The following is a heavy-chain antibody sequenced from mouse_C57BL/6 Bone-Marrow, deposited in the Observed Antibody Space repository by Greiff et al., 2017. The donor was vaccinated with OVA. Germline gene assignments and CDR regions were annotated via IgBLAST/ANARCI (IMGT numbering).Heavy chain of an antibody. D-gene: IGHD2-3*01. V-gene: IGHV5-9*01. CDR2: ISGGGGNT. CDR3: ARRVYDPFAY. J-gene: IGHJ3*01. CDR1: GFTFSSYT. Sequence: EVHLVESGGGLVKPGGSLKLSCAASGFTFSSYTMSWVRQTPEKRLEWVATISGGGGNTYYPDSVKGRFTISRDNAKNTLYLQMSSLRSEDTALYYCARRVYDPFAYWGQGTLVTVSA.